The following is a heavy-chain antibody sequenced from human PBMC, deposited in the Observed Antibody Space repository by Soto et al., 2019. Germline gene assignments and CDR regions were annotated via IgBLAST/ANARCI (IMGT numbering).Heavy chain of an antibody. D-gene: IGHD2-2*01. CDR2: MNPNSGNT. CDR1: GYTFTSYD. V-gene: IGHV1-8*01. J-gene: IGHJ6*02. Sequence: ASVKVSCKASGYTFTSYDINWVRQATGQGLEWMGWMNPNSGNTGYAQKFQGRVTMTRNTSISTAYMELSSLRSEDTAVYYCARPQRYCSSTSCSSMDVWGQGTTVTVSS. CDR3: ARPQRYCSSTSCSSMDV.